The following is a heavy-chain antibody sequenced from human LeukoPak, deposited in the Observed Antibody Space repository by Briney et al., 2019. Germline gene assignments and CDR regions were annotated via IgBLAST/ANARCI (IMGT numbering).Heavy chain of an antibody. J-gene: IGHJ4*02. CDR3: ASRSEFDY. D-gene: IGHD3-16*02. V-gene: IGHV3-21*01. CDR2: ISSSSDYR. Sequence: GESLRLSCAASGFTFNSHSMNWVRQTPGKGLEWVSSISSSSDYRDYADSVKGRFTISRDNAKNPLYLQMNSLRVEDTAVYYCASRSEFDYWGQGTLVTVSS. CDR1: GFTFNSHS.